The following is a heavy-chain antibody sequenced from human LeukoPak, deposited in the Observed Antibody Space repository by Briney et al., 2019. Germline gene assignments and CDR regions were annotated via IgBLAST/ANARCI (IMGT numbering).Heavy chain of an antibody. CDR2: IYDRGPA. CDR1: GYAITSGGFS. J-gene: IGHJ6*02. Sequence: SQTLSLTCTVSGYAITSGGFSWNWIRQPPGKGLEWIGCIYDRGPAYYNPSLKSRFTISVDRPKNQFFLNVTSLTAADTAVYYCARQKWEQQGRDYYFNGLDVWGPGTTVTVSS. CDR3: ARQKWEQQGRDYYFNGLDV. V-gene: IGHV4-30-2*01. D-gene: IGHD1-26*01.